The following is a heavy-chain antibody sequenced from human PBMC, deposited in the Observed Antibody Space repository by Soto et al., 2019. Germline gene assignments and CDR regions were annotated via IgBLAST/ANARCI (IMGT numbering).Heavy chain of an antibody. Sequence: ASVKLSCEAPRDTFTSYYMRWLRQAPEQGLEWMGIINPSGGSTSYAQKFQGRVTMTRDTSTSTVYMELSSLRSEDTAVYYCARDRWGYYGSGSPLDYWGQGTLVTVSS. CDR1: RDTFTSYY. CDR3: ARDRWGYYGSGSPLDY. J-gene: IGHJ4*02. D-gene: IGHD3-10*01. V-gene: IGHV1-46*01. CDR2: INPSGGST.